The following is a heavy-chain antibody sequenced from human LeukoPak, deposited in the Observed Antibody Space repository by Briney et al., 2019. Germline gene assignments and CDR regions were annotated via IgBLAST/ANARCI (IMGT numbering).Heavy chain of an antibody. Sequence: GGSLRLSCAASGFTFDDYAMHWVRQAPGKGLEWVSGISWNSGSIGYADSVKGRFTISRDNAKNSLYLQMNSLRAEDTALYYCAKDMTGSSGYYYWGYYYYGMDVWGQGTTVTVSS. CDR2: ISWNSGSI. D-gene: IGHD3-22*01. CDR3: AKDMTGSSGYYYWGYYYYGMDV. V-gene: IGHV3-9*01. CDR1: GFTFDDYA. J-gene: IGHJ6*02.